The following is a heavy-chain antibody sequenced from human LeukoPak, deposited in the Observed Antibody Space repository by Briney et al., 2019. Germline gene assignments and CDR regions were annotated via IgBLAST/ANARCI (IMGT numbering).Heavy chain of an antibody. D-gene: IGHD2-15*01. CDR3: ARAGYCSGGSCYGSDY. CDR1: GFTFSSYG. Sequence: GRSLRLSCAASGFTFSSYGMHWVRQAPGKGLEWVAAIWYDGSIQYYADSVKGRFTTSRDNSKNTLYLQMDSLRAEDTAVYYCARAGYCSGGSCYGSDYWGQGTLVSVSS. J-gene: IGHJ4*02. CDR2: IWYDGSIQ. V-gene: IGHV3-33*01.